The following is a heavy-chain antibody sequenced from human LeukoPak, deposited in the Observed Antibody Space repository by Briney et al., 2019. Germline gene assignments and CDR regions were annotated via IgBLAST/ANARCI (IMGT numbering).Heavy chain of an antibody. V-gene: IGHV3-23*01. CDR3: AHLGHCRGGNCYDKYFHF. D-gene: IGHD2-15*01. Sequence: GGSLRLSCAASGFTLSTYAMTSVRQAPGKGLEWVSSITTSGDRTYYADSVKGRFTISRDDSKNTLYLQMNSLRAEDTAVYYCAHLGHCRGGNCYDKYFHFWGQGTLVTVSS. J-gene: IGHJ4*02. CDR2: ITTSGDRT. CDR1: GFTLSTYA.